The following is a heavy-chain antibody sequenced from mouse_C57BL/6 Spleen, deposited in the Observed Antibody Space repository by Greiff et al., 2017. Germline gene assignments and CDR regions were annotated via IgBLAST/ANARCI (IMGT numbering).Heavy chain of an antibody. V-gene: IGHV1-69*01. CDR3: ARALPIYAMDD. J-gene: IGHJ4*01. Sequence: VQLQQPGAELVMPGASVKLSCKASGYTFTSYWMHWVKQRPGQGLEWIGEIDPSDSYTNYNQKFKGKSTLTVDKSSSTAYMQLSSLTSEDSAVYYCARALPIYAMDDWGQGTSVTVSS. D-gene: IGHD6-5*01. CDR1: GYTFTSYW. CDR2: IDPSDSYT.